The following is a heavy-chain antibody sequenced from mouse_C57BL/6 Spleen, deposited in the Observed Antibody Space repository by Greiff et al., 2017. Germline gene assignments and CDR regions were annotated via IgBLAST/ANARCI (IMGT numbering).Heavy chain of an antibody. J-gene: IGHJ3*01. V-gene: IGHV1-69*01. CDR1: GYTFTSYW. D-gene: IGHD2-5*01. Sequence: QVQLQQPGAELVMPGASVKLSCKASGYTFTSYWMHWVKQRPGQGLEWIGEIDPSDSYTNYNQKFKGKSTLTVDKSSRTAYMQLSSLTSEDSAVYYCATYSNYEGFAYWGQGTLVTVSA. CDR2: IDPSDSYT. CDR3: ATYSNYEGFAY.